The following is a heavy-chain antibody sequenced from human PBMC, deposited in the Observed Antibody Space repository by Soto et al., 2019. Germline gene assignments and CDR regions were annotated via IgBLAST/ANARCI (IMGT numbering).Heavy chain of an antibody. V-gene: IGHV3-30-3*01. CDR1: GFTFSSYA. CDR3: ARGGNYFDSSGYYPDYFDY. Sequence: QVQLVESGGGVVQPGRSLRLSCAASGFTFSSYAMHWVRQAPGKGLEWVAVASYDGSNKFYADSVKGRFTISRDNSKNTLALQMNSLRGEDTAVYYCARGGNYFDSSGYYPDYFDYWGQGTLVTVSS. J-gene: IGHJ4*02. CDR2: ASYDGSNK. D-gene: IGHD3-22*01.